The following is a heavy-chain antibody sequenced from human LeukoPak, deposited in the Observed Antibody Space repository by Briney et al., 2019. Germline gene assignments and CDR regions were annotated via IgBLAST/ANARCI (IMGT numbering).Heavy chain of an antibody. CDR1: GGSISSYY. D-gene: IGHD5-18*01. CDR3: ARTTEGGYTYDYFYYYYMDV. V-gene: IGHV4-59*01. CDR2: IYYSGYT. Sequence: SETLSLTCTVSGGSISSYYWNWIRQPPGKGLEWIGYIYYSGYTNYNPSLKSRVTISVDTSKNQFSLKLSSVTAADTAVYFCARTTEGGYTYDYFYYYYMDVWGKGTTVTISS. J-gene: IGHJ6*03.